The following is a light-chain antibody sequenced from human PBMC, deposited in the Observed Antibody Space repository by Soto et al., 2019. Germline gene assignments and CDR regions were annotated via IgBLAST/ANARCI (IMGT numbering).Light chain of an antibody. J-gene: IGLJ3*02. Sequence: QSVLTQPASVSGSPGQSITISCTGTSSDVGGYNYVSWYQHHPGKAPKLMIYEVSNRPSGVSNRFSGSKSGNTASLTISGLQAEDEADYYCSSYRRSNSWVFGGGTQLTVL. CDR2: EVS. V-gene: IGLV2-14*01. CDR1: SSDVGGYNY. CDR3: SSYRRSNSWV.